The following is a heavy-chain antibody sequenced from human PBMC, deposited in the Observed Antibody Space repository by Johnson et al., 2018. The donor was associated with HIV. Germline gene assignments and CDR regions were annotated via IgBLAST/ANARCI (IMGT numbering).Heavy chain of an antibody. D-gene: IGHD3-16*01. CDR2: ISYDGSNK. Sequence: QVQLVESGGGVVQPGGSLRLSCAASGFTVSSNYMSWIRQAPGKGLEWVALISYDGSNKYYADSVKGRFTISRDTSKNTLYLQMNALRAEDTAVYYCAISIPRPGWGDAFDIWGQGTMVTVSS. CDR1: GFTVSSNY. J-gene: IGHJ3*02. V-gene: IGHV3-30*14. CDR3: AISIPRPGWGDAFDI.